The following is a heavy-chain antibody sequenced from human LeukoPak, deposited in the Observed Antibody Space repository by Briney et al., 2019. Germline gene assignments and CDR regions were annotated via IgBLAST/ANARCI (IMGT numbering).Heavy chain of an antibody. CDR3: ATLGNWNDGPYYFDY. Sequence: SVKVSCKASGGTFSSYAISWVRQAPGQGLEWMGGIIPIFGTANYAQKFQGRVTITADESMSTAYMELSSLRSEDTAVYYCATLGNWNDGPYYFDYWGQGTLVTVSS. CDR1: GGTFSSYA. D-gene: IGHD1-1*01. V-gene: IGHV1-69*13. J-gene: IGHJ4*02. CDR2: IIPIFGTA.